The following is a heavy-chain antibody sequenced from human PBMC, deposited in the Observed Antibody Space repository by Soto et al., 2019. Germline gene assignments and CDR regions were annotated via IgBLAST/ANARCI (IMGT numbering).Heavy chain of an antibody. V-gene: IGHV3-30*18. CDR1: GFTFSAFG. CDR2: ISYDGILK. Sequence: GGSLRLSCEASGFTFSAFGMHWVRQAPGKGLEWVAIISYDGILKYYADSVKGRFTISRDTSKSALYLQMNSLRPEDTAVCYCAKDFKSSGGHNGCLNYYYGMDVWGQGTTVTVSS. CDR3: AKDFKSSGGHNGCLNYYYGMDV. J-gene: IGHJ6*02. D-gene: IGHD3-10*01.